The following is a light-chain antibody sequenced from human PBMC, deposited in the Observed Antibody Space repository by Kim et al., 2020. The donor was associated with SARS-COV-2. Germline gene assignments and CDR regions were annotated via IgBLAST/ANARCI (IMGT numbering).Light chain of an antibody. CDR2: GNT. CDR3: QSYDSTVSCWV. Sequence: QSVLTQPPSVSGDPGQRVTISCSGNKSNIGERYDVYWYQHIPGTAPKLLIYGNTNRPSGVPDRFSGSKSGTSASLTIIGLQGEDGADYYCQSYDSTVSCWVFGGGTKLTVL. V-gene: IGLV1-40*01. J-gene: IGLJ3*02. CDR1: KSNIGERYD.